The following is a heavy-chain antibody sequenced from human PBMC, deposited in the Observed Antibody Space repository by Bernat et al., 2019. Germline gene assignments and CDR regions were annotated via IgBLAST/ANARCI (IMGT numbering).Heavy chain of an antibody. J-gene: IGHJ3*02. CDR3: ARDREYCSGGSCYSFNAFDI. CDR1: GFTFSSYG. Sequence: QVQLVESGGGVVQPGRSLRLSCAASGFTFSSYGMHWVRQAPGKGLEWVAVICYDGSNKYYADSVKGRFTISRDNSKNTLYLQMNSLRAEDTAVYYCARDREYCSGGSCYSFNAFDIWGQGTMVTVSS. D-gene: IGHD2-15*01. V-gene: IGHV3-33*01. CDR2: ICYDGSNK.